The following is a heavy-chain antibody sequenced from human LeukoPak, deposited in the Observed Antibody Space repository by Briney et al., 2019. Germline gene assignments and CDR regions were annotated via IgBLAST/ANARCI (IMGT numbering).Heavy chain of an antibody. V-gene: IGHV3-20*04. Sequence: GALRLSCAASGFTFDDYGMSWVRQPPGRGLEMVSGINRNGGSTGYADSVKGRFTISRDNAKNSLYLQMNSLRAEDTALYYCARELGEWEPYMDVWGKGTTVTVSS. CDR2: INRNGGST. CDR1: GFTFDDYG. D-gene: IGHD1-26*01. J-gene: IGHJ6*03. CDR3: ARELGEWEPYMDV.